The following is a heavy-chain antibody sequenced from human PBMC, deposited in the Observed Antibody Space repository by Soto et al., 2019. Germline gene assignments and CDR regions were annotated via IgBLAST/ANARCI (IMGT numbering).Heavy chain of an antibody. Sequence: PSETLSITCADPGRSISSAGYYWVWIRQPPGKGLEWIGSIYYSGSTSYNPSLTSRVTMSVDTSKNQLSLKLSSVTAADTAVYYCARLHCNSPNCVPLDPWGQGTLVTVS. CDR1: GRSISSAGYY. J-gene: IGHJ5*02. V-gene: IGHV4-39*01. D-gene: IGHD2-2*01. CDR2: IYYSGST. CDR3: ARLHCNSPNCVPLDP.